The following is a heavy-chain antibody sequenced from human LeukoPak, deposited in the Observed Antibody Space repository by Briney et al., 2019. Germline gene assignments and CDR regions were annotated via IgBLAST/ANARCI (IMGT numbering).Heavy chain of an antibody. V-gene: IGHV3-21*01. D-gene: IGHD6-6*01. CDR1: GFTFSSFS. CDR2: ITSGNYM. CDR3: AREVEGYSSSSEDY. Sequence: PGGSLRLSCAASGFTFSSFSMNCVRQAPGKGLEWVSSITSGNYMYYADSVKGRFTISRDNAKNSLYLQMNCLRAEDTAVYYCAREVEGYSSSSEDYWGQGTLVTVSS. J-gene: IGHJ4*02.